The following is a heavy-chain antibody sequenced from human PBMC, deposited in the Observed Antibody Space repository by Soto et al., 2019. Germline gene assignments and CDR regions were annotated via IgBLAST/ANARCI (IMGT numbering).Heavy chain of an antibody. J-gene: IGHJ5*02. D-gene: IGHD6-13*01. CDR2: ISYDGSNK. V-gene: IGHV3-30-3*01. CDR3: AREVIAAAGREDWFDP. CDR1: GFTFNSYA. Sequence: QVLLVESGGGVVQPGRSLRLSCAASGFTFNSYAMHWVRQAPGKGLEWVAVISYDGSNKYYADSVKGRFTISRDNSKNTLYLQMNSLRAEDTAVYYCAREVIAAAGREDWFDPWGQGTLVTVSS.